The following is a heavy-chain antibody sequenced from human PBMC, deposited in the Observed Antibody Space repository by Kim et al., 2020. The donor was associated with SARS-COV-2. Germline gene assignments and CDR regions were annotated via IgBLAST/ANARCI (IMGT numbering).Heavy chain of an antibody. V-gene: IGHV3-33*01. J-gene: IGHJ4*02. Sequence: YADSVKGRFTISRDNSKNTLYLQMNSLRAEDTAVYYCARDSRRWGRAFDYWGQGTLVTVSS. D-gene: IGHD3-16*01. CDR3: ARDSRRWGRAFDY.